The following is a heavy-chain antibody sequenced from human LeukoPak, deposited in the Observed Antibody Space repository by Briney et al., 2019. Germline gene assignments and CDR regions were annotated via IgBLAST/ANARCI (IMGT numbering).Heavy chain of an antibody. CDR3: ARDGDYYDSSGYYNWFDP. D-gene: IGHD3-22*01. CDR1: GYTFTSYG. CDR2: ISAYNGNT. V-gene: IGHV1-18*01. J-gene: IGHJ5*02. Sequence: ASVKVSCKASGYTFTSYGISWVRQAPGQGLEWMGWISAYNGNTNHAQKLQGRVTMTTDTSTSTAYMELRSLRSDDTAVYYCARDGDYYDSSGYYNWFDPWGQGTLVTVSS.